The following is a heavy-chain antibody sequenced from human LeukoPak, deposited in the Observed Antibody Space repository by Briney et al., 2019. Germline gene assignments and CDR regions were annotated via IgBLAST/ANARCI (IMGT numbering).Heavy chain of an antibody. Sequence: GGSLRLSCAGSGFAFDDYAMHWVRQDPGKRLEWVSLISGDGGSIYYADSVKGRFTISRDNSKNSLYLQMNSLTTEDTALYYCVNFDGGNSHYWGQGTLDTVSS. CDR2: ISGDGGSI. J-gene: IGHJ4*02. CDR1: GFAFDDYA. V-gene: IGHV3-43*02. CDR3: VNFDGGNSHY. D-gene: IGHD4-23*01.